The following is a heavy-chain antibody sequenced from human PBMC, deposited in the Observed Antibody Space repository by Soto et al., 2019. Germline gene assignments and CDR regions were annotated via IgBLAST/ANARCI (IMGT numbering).Heavy chain of an antibody. D-gene: IGHD6-6*01. CDR1: GFTLSGYA. J-gene: IGHJ6*03. V-gene: IGHV3-64*01. CDR3: ARRARPDYYYMAV. CDR2: ISSNGVGT. Sequence: EVQLAESGGGLAQPGGSLRLSCAASGFTLSGYAMDWVRQAPGKGLEYVSGISSNGVGTYYANYVQGRFTISRDNSKNTGYLQMGSLRPEDVAVYYCARRARPDYYYMAVWGKGTTVTVSS.